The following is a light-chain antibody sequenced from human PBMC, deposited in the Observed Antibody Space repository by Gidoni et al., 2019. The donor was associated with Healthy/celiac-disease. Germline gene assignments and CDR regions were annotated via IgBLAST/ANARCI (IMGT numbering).Light chain of an antibody. CDR3: CSYAGSSTVV. J-gene: IGLJ2*01. Sequence: QSALTQPASAYGSPGQSITISCTGTSSDVGSYNLVSWYQQHPGKAPKLIIYEGSKRPSGVSNRFSGSKSGNTASLTISGLQAEDEADYYCCSYAGSSTVVFGGGTKLTVL. CDR1: SSDVGSYNL. V-gene: IGLV2-23*01. CDR2: EGS.